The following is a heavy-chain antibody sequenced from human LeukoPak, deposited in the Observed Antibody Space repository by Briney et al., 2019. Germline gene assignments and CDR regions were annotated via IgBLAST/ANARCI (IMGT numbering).Heavy chain of an antibody. D-gene: IGHD3-10*01. CDR1: GFTFSSYA. V-gene: IGHV3-30*04. CDR2: ISYDGSNK. CDR3: ARGITMVRGGTFY. Sequence: GRSLRLSCAASGFTFSSYAMHWVRQAPGKGLEWVAVISYDGSNKYYADSVKGRFTISRDNSKNTLYLQMNSLRAEDTAVYYCARGITMVRGGTFYWGQGALVTVPS. J-gene: IGHJ4*02.